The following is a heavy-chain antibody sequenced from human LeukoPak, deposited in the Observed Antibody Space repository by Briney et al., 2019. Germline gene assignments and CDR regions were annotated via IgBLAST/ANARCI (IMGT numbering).Heavy chain of an antibody. V-gene: IGHV5-51*01. CDR3: ARHEVYSYGYYYYYGMDV. Sequence: GESLKISCKGSGYSFTSYWIGWVRQMPGKGLEWMGIIYPGDSDTRYSPSFQGQVTISADKSISTAYLQWSGLKASDTAMYYCARHEVYSYGYYYYYGMDVWGQGTTVTVSS. CDR1: GYSFTSYW. J-gene: IGHJ6*02. D-gene: IGHD5-18*01. CDR2: IYPGDSDT.